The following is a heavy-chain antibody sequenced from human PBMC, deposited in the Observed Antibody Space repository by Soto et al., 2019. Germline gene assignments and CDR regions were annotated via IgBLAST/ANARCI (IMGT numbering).Heavy chain of an antibody. J-gene: IGHJ6*02. V-gene: IGHV3-66*01. CDR3: ARDLFVVVPAAMSYYGMDV. CDR1: GFTVSSNY. D-gene: IGHD2-2*01. Sequence: LRLSCAASGFTVSSNYMSWVRQAPGKGLEWVSVIYSGGSTYYADSVEGRFTISRDNSKNTLYLQMNSLRAEDTAVYYCARDLFVVVPAAMSYYGMDVWGQGTTVTVSS. CDR2: IYSGGST.